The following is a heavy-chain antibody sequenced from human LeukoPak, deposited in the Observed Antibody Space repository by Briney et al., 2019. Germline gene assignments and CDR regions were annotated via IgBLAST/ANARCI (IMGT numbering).Heavy chain of an antibody. CDR1: GFTLSSYA. CDR2: ISGSGGST. J-gene: IGHJ4*02. D-gene: IGHD6-6*01. CDR3: AKDLHVSHYSSSSRGFDY. Sequence: QPGGSLRLSCAASGFTLSSYAMSWARQAPGEGLEWVSDISGSGGSTYYADSVKGRFTISRDTSKNTLYLQMNSLRAEDTALYYCAKDLHVSHYSSSSRGFDYWGQGTLVTVSS. V-gene: IGHV3-23*01.